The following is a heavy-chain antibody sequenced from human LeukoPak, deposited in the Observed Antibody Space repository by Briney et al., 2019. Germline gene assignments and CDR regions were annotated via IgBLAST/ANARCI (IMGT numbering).Heavy chain of an antibody. Sequence: SETLSLTCAVYGGSFSGCYWSWIRQPPGKGLEWIGEINHSGSTNYNPSLKSRVTISVDTSKNQFSLKLSSVTAADTAVYYCARGWGPDYFDYWGQGTLVTVSS. D-gene: IGHD7-27*01. J-gene: IGHJ4*02. V-gene: IGHV4-34*01. CDR1: GGSFSGCY. CDR3: ARGWGPDYFDY. CDR2: INHSGST.